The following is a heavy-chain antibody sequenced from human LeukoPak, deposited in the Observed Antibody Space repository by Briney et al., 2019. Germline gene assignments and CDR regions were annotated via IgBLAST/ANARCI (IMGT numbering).Heavy chain of an antibody. Sequence: SETLSLTCTVSGGSISSYYWSWIRQPAGTGLEWIGRIYTSGSTIYNPSLKSRVTMSVDTSKNQFSLRLNSVTAADTAVYYSRVGYGGYGVLDYWGQGTLVT. CDR2: IYTSGST. CDR1: GGSISSYY. CDR3: RVGYGGYGVLDY. J-gene: IGHJ4*02. V-gene: IGHV4-4*07. D-gene: IGHD5-12*01.